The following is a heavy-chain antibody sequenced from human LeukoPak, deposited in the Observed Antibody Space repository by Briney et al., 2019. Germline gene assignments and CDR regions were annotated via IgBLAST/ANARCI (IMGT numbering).Heavy chain of an antibody. V-gene: IGHV4-30-4*08. Sequence: SETLSLTCTVSGGSISSGDYYWSWIRQPPGKGLEWIGYIYYSGSTYYNPSLKSRVTISVDTSKNQFSLKLSSVTAADTAVYYCARGQARYCSSTSCYRREGSGELELYTRSNWFDPWGQGTLVTVSS. D-gene: IGHD2-2*02. CDR3: ARGQARYCSSTSCYRREGSGELELYTRSNWFDP. CDR2: IYYSGST. CDR1: GGSISSGDYY. J-gene: IGHJ5*02.